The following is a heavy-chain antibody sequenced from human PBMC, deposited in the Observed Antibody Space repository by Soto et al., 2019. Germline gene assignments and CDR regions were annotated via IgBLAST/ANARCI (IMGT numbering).Heavy chain of an antibody. Sequence: KPSETLSLTCAVSGGSISSGGYSWSWIRQPPGKGLEWIGYIYHSGSTYYNPSLKSRVTISVDRSKNQFSLKLSSVTAADTAVYYCARAADYFDYWGQGTLVTVSS. CDR2: IYHSGST. V-gene: IGHV4-30-2*01. CDR1: GGSISSGGYS. CDR3: ARAADYFDY. D-gene: IGHD6-13*01. J-gene: IGHJ4*02.